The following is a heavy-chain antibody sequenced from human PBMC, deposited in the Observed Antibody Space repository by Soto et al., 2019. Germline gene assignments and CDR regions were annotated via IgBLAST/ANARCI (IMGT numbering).Heavy chain of an antibody. CDR2: IYYSGST. Sequence: SETLSLTCTVSGGSISGYYWSWIRQPPGKGLEWIAYIYYSGSTNYNPSLKSRVTIQVDTSKNQFSLTLSSVTAADTAMYYCASGIAVAGNHFDYWGQGTLVTVSS. CDR3: ASGIAVAGNHFDY. D-gene: IGHD6-19*01. CDR1: GGSISGYY. J-gene: IGHJ4*02. V-gene: IGHV4-59*01.